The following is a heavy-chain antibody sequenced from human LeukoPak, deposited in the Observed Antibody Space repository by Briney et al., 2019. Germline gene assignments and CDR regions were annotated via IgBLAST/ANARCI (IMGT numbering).Heavy chain of an antibody. J-gene: IGHJ5*02. CDR1: GGSISSSDYY. V-gene: IGHV4-39*07. D-gene: IGHD2-8*01. Sequence: SETLSLTCTVSGGSISSSDYYWGWIRQPPGKGLEWIGNSYYTGSSSYTSSLKSRVTISVDTSKNQFSLQLSSVTAADTAVYYCARENYCTNGVCWAFDPWGQGTLVTVSS. CDR2: SYYTGSS. CDR3: ARENYCTNGVCWAFDP.